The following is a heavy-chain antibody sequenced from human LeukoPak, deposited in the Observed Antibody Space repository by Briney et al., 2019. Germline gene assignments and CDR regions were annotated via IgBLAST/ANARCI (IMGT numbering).Heavy chain of an antibody. Sequence: PSVKVCCKVSGYILTELSMNWVRQAPGPGLEWMGGFDPEDGETIYAQKFQGRVTMTEDTSTDTAYMELSSLRSEDTAVYYCATYSSGWYCDYWGQGTLVTVSS. CDR3: ATYSSGWYCDY. V-gene: IGHV1-24*01. CDR2: FDPEDGET. J-gene: IGHJ4*02. CDR1: GYILTELS. D-gene: IGHD6-19*01.